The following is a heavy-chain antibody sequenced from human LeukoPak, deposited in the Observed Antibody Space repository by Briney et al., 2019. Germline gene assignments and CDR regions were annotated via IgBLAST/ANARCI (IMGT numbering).Heavy chain of an antibody. CDR2: IYSGGST. D-gene: IGHD3-16*01. V-gene: IGHV3-66*02. Sequence: GGSLRLSCAASGFTVSSNYMSWVRQAPGKGLEWVSVIYSGGSTYYAGSVKGRFTISRDNSKNTLYLQMNSLRAEDTAVYYCAREDWGTFDYWGQGTLVTVSS. CDR3: AREDWGTFDY. CDR1: GFTVSSNY. J-gene: IGHJ4*02.